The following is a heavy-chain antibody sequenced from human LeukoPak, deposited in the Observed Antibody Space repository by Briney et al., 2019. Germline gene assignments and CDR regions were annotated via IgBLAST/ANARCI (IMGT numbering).Heavy chain of an antibody. CDR3: AKTDAANFDWLLYFDY. Sequence: GGPLRLSCAASGFTFSSYAMSWVRQAPGEGLEWVSAISGSGGSTYYADSVKDRFTIASDHSKNTLYLQMNSLRAEDTAVYYCAKTDAANFDWLLYFDYWGQGTLVTVSS. J-gene: IGHJ4*02. CDR2: ISGSGGST. D-gene: IGHD3-9*01. CDR1: GFTFSSYA. V-gene: IGHV3-23*01.